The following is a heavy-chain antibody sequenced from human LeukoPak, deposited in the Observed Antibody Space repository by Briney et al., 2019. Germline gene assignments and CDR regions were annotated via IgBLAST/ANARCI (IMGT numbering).Heavy chain of an antibody. CDR3: AKDSSSSSLFDY. D-gene: IGHD6-6*01. CDR1: GFTFSSYA. V-gene: IGHV3-23*01. J-gene: IGHJ4*02. Sequence: GRSLRLSCAASGFTFSSYAMSWVRQAPGKGLEWVSAISGSGGSTYYADSVKGRFTISRDNSKNTLYLQMNSLRAEDTAVYYCAKDSSSSSLFDYWGQGTLVTVSS. CDR2: ISGSGGST.